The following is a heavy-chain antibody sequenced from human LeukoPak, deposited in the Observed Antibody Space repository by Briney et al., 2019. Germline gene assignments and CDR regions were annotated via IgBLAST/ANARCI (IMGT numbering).Heavy chain of an antibody. J-gene: IGHJ3*02. D-gene: IGHD3-9*01. V-gene: IGHV4-59*01. CDR2: IYYSGST. CDR3: ARDPGNYDILTGYYNDALDI. Sequence: SETLSLTCTVSGGSISSYYWSWIRQPPGKGLEWIGYIYYSGSTNYNPSLKSRVTISVDTSKNQFSLKLSSVTAADTAVYYCARDPGNYDILTGYYNDALDIWGQGTMVTVSS. CDR1: GGSISSYY.